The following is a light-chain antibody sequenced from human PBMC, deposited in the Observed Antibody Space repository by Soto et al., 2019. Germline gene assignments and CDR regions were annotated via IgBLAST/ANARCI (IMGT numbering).Light chain of an antibody. J-gene: IGKJ2*01. Sequence: EIVMTQSPATMSLSPGERVTLSCRASQSVSSTLACYQQKPGQAPRLLIYGASIRATDIPARFSGSGSGTEFTLTLSSLQSEDFAIFYCQQYSNCPYTFGQGTQLESK. CDR3: QQYSNCPYT. CDR2: GAS. CDR1: QSVSST. V-gene: IGKV3-15*01.